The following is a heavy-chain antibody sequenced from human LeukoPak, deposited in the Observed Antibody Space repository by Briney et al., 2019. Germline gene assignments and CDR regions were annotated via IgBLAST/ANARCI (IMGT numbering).Heavy chain of an antibody. J-gene: IGHJ4*02. CDR1: GGTFSSYA. V-gene: IGHV1-69*13. Sequence: GASVKVSCKASGGTFSSYAISWVRQAPGQGLEWMGGIIPIFGTANYAQKFQGRVTITADESTSTAYMELSSLRSEDTAVYYCARLGVSRPREEVDYYDSSGYYASLMNDYWGQGTLVTVSS. CDR2: IIPIFGTA. CDR3: ARLGVSRPREEVDYYDSSGYYASLMNDY. D-gene: IGHD3-22*01.